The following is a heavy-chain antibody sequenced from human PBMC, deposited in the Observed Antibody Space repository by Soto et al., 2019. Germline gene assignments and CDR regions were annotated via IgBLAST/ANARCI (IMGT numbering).Heavy chain of an antibody. D-gene: IGHD1-26*01. Sequence: PGESLKISCKDSGYSFTSYWIGWVRQMPGKGLEWMGIIYPHDSDTRYSPSFQGQVTISADKSINTAYLQWSSLKASDTAMYYCATYDSASYNDAFDIWGQGTMVTVSS. J-gene: IGHJ3*02. CDR3: ATYDSASYNDAFDI. V-gene: IGHV5-51*01. CDR1: GYSFTSYW. CDR2: IYPHDSDT.